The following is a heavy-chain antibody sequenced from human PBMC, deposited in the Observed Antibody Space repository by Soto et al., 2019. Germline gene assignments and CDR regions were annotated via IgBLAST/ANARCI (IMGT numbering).Heavy chain of an antibody. V-gene: IGHV1-69*06. Sequence: SVKVSCKASGGTFSRYAISWVRQAPGQGLEWMGGIIPIFGTANYAQKFQGRVTITADKSTSTAYMELSSLRSEDTAVYYCARHDMVRGVSATTYYYYGMDVWGQGTTVTVSS. J-gene: IGHJ6*02. CDR1: GGTFSRYA. CDR2: IIPIFGTA. CDR3: ARHDMVRGVSATTYYYYGMDV. D-gene: IGHD3-10*01.